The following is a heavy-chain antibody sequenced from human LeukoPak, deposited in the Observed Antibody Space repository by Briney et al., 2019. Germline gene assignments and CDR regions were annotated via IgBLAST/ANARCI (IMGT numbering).Heavy chain of an antibody. CDR2: IYHTGSA. Sequence: PSETLSLTCTVSGGSMNNYYWSWIRQSPGKGLEWIGYIYHTGSATYKPSLKSRVTLSLDTSKYQFSLKLSSVTAADTAVYYCARGRGDSKGTSFDFWGQGTLVTVSS. CDR1: GGSMNNYY. V-gene: IGHV4-59*01. D-gene: IGHD3-22*01. CDR3: ARGRGDSKGTSFDF. J-gene: IGHJ4*02.